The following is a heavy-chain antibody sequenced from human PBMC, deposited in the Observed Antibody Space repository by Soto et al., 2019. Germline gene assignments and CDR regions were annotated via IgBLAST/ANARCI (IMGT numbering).Heavy chain of an antibody. CDR1: GFTFDDYG. V-gene: IGHV3-21*01. J-gene: IGHJ4*02. Sequence: PGGSLRLSCAASGFTFDDYGMSWVRQAPGKGLEWVSSISSSSSYIHYADSVKGRLTISRDNAKNSLYLQMNSLRAEVTAVYYCARDYSSYGPFDYWGQGTLVTVSS. D-gene: IGHD5-18*01. CDR2: ISSSSSYI. CDR3: ARDYSSYGPFDY.